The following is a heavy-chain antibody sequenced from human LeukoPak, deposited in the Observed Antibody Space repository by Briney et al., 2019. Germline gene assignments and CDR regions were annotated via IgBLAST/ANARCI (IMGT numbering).Heavy chain of an antibody. CDR3: ARSYSSSSGYYYYGMDV. CDR1: GYTFTSYG. J-gene: IGHJ6*02. CDR2: ISAYNGNT. V-gene: IGHV1-18*01. D-gene: IGHD6-6*01. Sequence: ASVKVSCKASGYTFTSYGISWVRQAPGQGLEWMGWISAYNGNTNYAQKLQGRVTMTTDTSTSTAYMELRSLRSDDTAVYYCARSYSSSSGYYYYGMDVWGQGTTVTVSS.